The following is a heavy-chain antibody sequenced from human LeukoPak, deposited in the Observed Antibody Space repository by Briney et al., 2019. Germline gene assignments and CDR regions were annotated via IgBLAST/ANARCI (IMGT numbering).Heavy chain of an antibody. J-gene: IGHJ4*02. CDR2: IIPMFGTS. D-gene: IGHD3-3*01. Sequence: SVKVSCKASGGNFISYAVSWVRQAPGQGLEWMGGIIPMFGTSNYAQKFQGRVTITTDESTTTAYVELSSLSSEDTAVYYCATYTLSQFWSGYYHFDYWGQGTLVSVSS. CDR3: ATYTLSQFWSGYYHFDY. V-gene: IGHV1-69*05. CDR1: GGNFISYA.